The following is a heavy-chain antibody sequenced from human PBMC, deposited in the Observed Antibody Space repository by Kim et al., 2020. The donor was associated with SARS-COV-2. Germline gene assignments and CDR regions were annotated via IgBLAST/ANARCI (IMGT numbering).Heavy chain of an antibody. CDR1: GFTFDDYT. CDR3: VRYMVRGVIIEDAFDI. V-gene: IGHV3-43*01. D-gene: IGHD3-10*01. CDR2: ISWDGGST. Sequence: GGSLRLSCAASGFTFDDYTMHWVRQAPGKGLEWVSLISWDGGSTYYADSVKGRFTISRDNSKNSLYLQMNSLRTEDTALYYCVRYMVRGVIIEDAFDIWGQGTMVTVSS. J-gene: IGHJ3*02.